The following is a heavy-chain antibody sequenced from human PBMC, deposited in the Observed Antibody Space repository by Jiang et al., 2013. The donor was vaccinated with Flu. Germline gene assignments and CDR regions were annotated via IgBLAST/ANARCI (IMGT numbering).Heavy chain of an antibody. V-gene: IGHV3-30-3*01. CDR3: ARVMDYYHSRDFGYYFDY. Sequence: VQLLESGGGVVQPGRSLRLSCEASGFSFSSYDMHWVRQAPGKGLEWVAGISHNRDNKYYADSVKGRFTISRDTSKITLSLQMNSLRAEDTAVYYCARVMDYYHSRDFGYYFDYWGQG. CDR2: ISHNRDNK. D-gene: IGHD3-22*01. J-gene: IGHJ4*02. CDR1: GFSFSSYD.